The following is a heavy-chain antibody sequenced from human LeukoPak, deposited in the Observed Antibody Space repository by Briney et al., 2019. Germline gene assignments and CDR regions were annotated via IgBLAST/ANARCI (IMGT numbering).Heavy chain of an antibody. CDR3: AKGHSDYGTGFDL. Sequence: PGGSLRLSCAASGFTFSSYGMHWVRQAPGKGLEWVAVIWYDGSNKYYADSVKGRFTISRDNSKDTLYLQMNSLRAEDTAVYYCAKGHSDYGTGFDLWGRGTLVTVSS. J-gene: IGHJ4*02. CDR1: GFTFSSYG. D-gene: IGHD4-17*01. V-gene: IGHV3-33*06. CDR2: IWYDGSNK.